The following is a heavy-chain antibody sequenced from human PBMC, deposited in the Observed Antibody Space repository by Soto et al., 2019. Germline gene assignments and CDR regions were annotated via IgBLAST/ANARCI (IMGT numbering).Heavy chain of an antibody. CDR3: TRLGGFYQALDS. V-gene: IGHV4-59*08. D-gene: IGHD3-22*01. CDR1: GGSLSGYY. CDR2: IYYAGTT. Sequence: SETLSLTCSISGGSLSGYYWTWTRQPPGKGLEWIGYIYYAGTTTYNPSLKNRVTISLDTPKNHFSLKMDSVTAADTAVYYCTRLGGFYQALDSWGQGVLVTVSS. J-gene: IGHJ4*02.